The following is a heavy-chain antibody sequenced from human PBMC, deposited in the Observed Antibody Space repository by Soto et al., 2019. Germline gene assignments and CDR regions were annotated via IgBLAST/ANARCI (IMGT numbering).Heavy chain of an antibody. J-gene: IGHJ5*02. CDR1: GYTFTNYG. CDR3: ARGGGLRFLEWSLVGWFDP. Sequence: GASVKVSCKASGYTFTNYGISWVRQAPGQGLEWMGWINVYNGNTKYAQKVQGRVTMTTDTSTSTAYMELRSLRSDDTAVYYCARGGGLRFLEWSLVGWFDPWGQGTLVTVSS. CDR2: INVYNGNT. D-gene: IGHD3-3*01. V-gene: IGHV1-18*01.